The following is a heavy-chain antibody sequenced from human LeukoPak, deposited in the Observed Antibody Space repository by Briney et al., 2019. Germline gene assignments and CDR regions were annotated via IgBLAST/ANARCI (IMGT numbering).Heavy chain of an antibody. CDR1: GASISSGSHY. CDR2: IYTSGST. J-gene: IGHJ4*02. CDR3: ARAYYYGSGSYGLDY. Sequence: SATLSLTCTVSGASISSGSHYWSWIRQPAGKGLEWFGRIYTSGSTNYHPSLKSRVTISVDTSKNQFSLKLTSVTAADTAVYYGARAYYYGSGSYGLDYWGQGTLVTVSS. D-gene: IGHD3-10*01. V-gene: IGHV4-61*02.